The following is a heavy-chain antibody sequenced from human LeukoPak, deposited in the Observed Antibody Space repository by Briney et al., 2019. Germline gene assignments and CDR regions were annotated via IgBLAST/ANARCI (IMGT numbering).Heavy chain of an antibody. J-gene: IGHJ4*02. CDR3: ARGGTVGIISYFDY. CDR2: IYTSGST. CDR1: GGSISSGNYY. Sequence: KSSETLSLTCTVSGGSISSGNYYWTWIRQPAGKGLEWIGRIYTSGSTNYNPSLKSRVTISVDTSKNHFSLKLSSVTAADTAVYYCARGGTVGIISYFDYWGQGTLVTVSS. V-gene: IGHV4-61*02. D-gene: IGHD3-16*01.